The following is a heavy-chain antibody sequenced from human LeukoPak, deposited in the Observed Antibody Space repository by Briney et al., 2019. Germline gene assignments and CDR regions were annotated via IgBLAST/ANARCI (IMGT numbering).Heavy chain of an antibody. D-gene: IGHD2-15*01. CDR3: ARVAWDIVVVVAELYYYYYMDV. Sequence: GGSLRLSCAASGFTFSSYWMSWVRQAPGKGLEWVANIKQDGSEKYYVDSVKGRFTISRDNAKNSLYLQMNSLRAEDTAVYYCARVAWDIVVVVAELYYYYYMDVWGKGTTVTVSS. V-gene: IGHV3-7*01. CDR1: GFTFSSYW. J-gene: IGHJ6*03. CDR2: IKQDGSEK.